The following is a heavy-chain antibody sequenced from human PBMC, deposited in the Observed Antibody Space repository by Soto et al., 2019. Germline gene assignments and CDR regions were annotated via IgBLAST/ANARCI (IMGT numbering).Heavy chain of an antibody. CDR2: FDPEDGET. D-gene: IGHD2-15*01. CDR1: GYTLTEFS. CDR3: ATVHGVARYIDF. Sequence: ASVNATSKVSGYTLTEFSIHWLRQAPVKGLEWMGGFDPEDGETIYAQKFQGRVTMTEDTSTDTAYMDLSSVRSEDTAVYYCATVHGVARYIDFWGQGILLTVSS. V-gene: IGHV1-24*01. J-gene: IGHJ4*02.